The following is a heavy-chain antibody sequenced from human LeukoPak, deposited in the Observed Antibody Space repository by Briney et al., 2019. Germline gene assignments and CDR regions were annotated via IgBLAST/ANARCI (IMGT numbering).Heavy chain of an antibody. CDR2: ISSSSSTI. CDR1: GFTFSSYS. V-gene: IGHV3-48*01. J-gene: IGHJ4*02. D-gene: IGHD2-15*01. Sequence: PGGSLRLSCAASGFTFSSYSMNWVRQAPGKGLEWVSYISSSSSTIYYADSVRGRFTISRDNSKDTLYLQMNSLRAEDTAIYYCAKAGRGWNYSDYWGQGTLVTVSS. CDR3: AKAGRGWNYSDY.